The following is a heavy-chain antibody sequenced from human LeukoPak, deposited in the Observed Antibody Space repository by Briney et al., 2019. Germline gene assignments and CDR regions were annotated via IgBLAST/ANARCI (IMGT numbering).Heavy chain of an antibody. Sequence: ASVKVSCKVSGGTFNNFALSWVRQAPGQGLEWVGGTIRVSGTTKHAQNLQGRVKVTADGSTSTAYMEMSSLRSEDTAIYYCASPMNYHDVWSGYPPFDYWGQGTLVTVSS. D-gene: IGHD3-3*01. CDR2: TIRVSGTT. V-gene: IGHV1-69*13. CDR1: GGTFNNFA. J-gene: IGHJ4*02. CDR3: ASPMNYHDVWSGYPPFDY.